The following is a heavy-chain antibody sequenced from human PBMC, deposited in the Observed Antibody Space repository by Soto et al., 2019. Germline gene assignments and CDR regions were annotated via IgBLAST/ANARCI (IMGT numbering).Heavy chain of an antibody. V-gene: IGHV3-13*01. CDR2: IGTQHDT. D-gene: IGHD2-8*02. CDR1: GFTFSAYD. Sequence: EVQLVESGGGLLQPGGSLRLSCAASGFTFSAYDMHWVRQPTGKGLEWVSAIGTQHDTYYPDSVKGRFTISRENAKNSLYLQMNSLRTGDTAVYYCARQASYWHGGGGWFDPWGQGTLVTVSS. CDR3: ARQASYWHGGGGWFDP. J-gene: IGHJ5*02.